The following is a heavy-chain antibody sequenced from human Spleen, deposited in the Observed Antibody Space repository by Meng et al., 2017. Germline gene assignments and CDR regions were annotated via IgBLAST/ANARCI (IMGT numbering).Heavy chain of an antibody. CDR1: GYTFTSYA. D-gene: IGHD3-3*01. J-gene: IGHJ4*02. Sequence: QVHLVQSGAEVKKHGASVKVSCKASGYTFTSYALHWVRQAPGQILEWMGWINVGSGNTKYSQKFQGRVTITRDTSASTAYMELSTLRSEDTAVYYCARDDFWSGTPFDYWGQGTLVTVSS. V-gene: IGHV1-3*01. CDR3: ARDDFWSGTPFDY. CDR2: INVGSGNT.